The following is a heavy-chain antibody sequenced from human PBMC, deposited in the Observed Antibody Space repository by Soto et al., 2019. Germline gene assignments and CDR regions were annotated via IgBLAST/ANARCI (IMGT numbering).Heavy chain of an antibody. CDR2: INHSGST. D-gene: IGHD6-13*01. J-gene: IGHJ6*03. CDR3: ARAITAAAGVYYYYYYMDV. V-gene: IGHV4-34*01. Sequence: TLSLTCTVSGVSVSRYYWSWIRQPPGKGLEWIGEINHSGSTNYNPSLKSRVTISVDTSKNQFSLKLSSVTAADTAVYYCARAITAAAGVYYYYYYMDVWGKGTTVTVSS. CDR1: GVSVSRYY.